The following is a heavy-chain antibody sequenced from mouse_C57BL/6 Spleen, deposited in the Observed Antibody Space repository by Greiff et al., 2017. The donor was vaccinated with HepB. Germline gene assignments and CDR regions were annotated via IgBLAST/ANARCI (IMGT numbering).Heavy chain of an antibody. CDR3: ASTTVVPLDY. V-gene: IGHV1-55*01. Sequence: QVQLQQPGAELVRPGTSVKLSCKASGYTFTSYWMHWVKQRPGQGLEWIGDIYPGSGSTNYNEKFKSKATLTVDTSSSTAYMQLSSLTSEDSAVYYCASTTVVPLDYWGQGTTLTVSS. D-gene: IGHD1-1*01. CDR1: GYTFTSYW. CDR2: IYPGSGST. J-gene: IGHJ2*01.